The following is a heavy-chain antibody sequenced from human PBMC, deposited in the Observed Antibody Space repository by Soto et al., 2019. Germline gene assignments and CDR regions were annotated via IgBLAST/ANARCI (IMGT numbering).Heavy chain of an antibody. CDR2: IYYSGST. J-gene: IGHJ3*02. D-gene: IGHD6-19*01. Sequence: QVQLQESGPGLVKPSETLSLTCTVSGGSISSYYLSWIRQPKGKGLEWIGYIYYSGSTNYNPALQSRVTLSLNTSKNKFSLKLSSVTAADTAVYYCARDYHSGATFEIWGQGTMVTVSS. CDR3: ARDYHSGATFEI. CDR1: GGSISSYY. V-gene: IGHV4-59*01.